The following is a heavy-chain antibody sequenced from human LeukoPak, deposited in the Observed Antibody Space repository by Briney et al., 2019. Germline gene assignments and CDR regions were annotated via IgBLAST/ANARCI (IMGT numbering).Heavy chain of an antibody. Sequence: ASVKVSCKASGYTFTSYYKHWVRQAPGQGLEWMGIINPSVGSTSYAQKFQGRVTMTRDTSTSTVYMELSSLRSEDTAVYYCARTGGSSWYDYWGQGTLVTVSS. D-gene: IGHD6-13*01. CDR1: GYTFTSYY. J-gene: IGHJ4*02. CDR3: ARTGGSSWYDY. V-gene: IGHV1-46*03. CDR2: INPSVGST.